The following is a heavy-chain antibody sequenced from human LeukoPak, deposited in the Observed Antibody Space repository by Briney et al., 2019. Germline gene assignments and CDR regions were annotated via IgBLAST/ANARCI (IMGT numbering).Heavy chain of an antibody. J-gene: IGHJ3*02. D-gene: IGHD3-10*01. Sequence: PGRSLRLSCAASGFTFSSYGMHWVRQAPGKGLEWVAVISYDGSNKYYADSVKGRFTISRDNSKYTLYLQMNSLRAEDTAVYYCAKLVRGAGNDDAFDIWGQGTMVTVSS. V-gene: IGHV3-30*18. CDR1: GFTFSSYG. CDR3: AKLVRGAGNDDAFDI. CDR2: ISYDGSNK.